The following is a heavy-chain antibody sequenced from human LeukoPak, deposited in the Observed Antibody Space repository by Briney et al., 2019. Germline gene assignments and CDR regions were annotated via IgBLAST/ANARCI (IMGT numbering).Heavy chain of an antibody. CDR2: INPSGGST. J-gene: IGHJ5*02. CDR3: ARVRALTYYDILTGYYRRYNWFDP. Sequence: ASVKVSCKASGYTFTSYYMHWVRQAPGQGLGWMGIINPSGGSTSYAQKFQGRVTMTRDMSTSTVYMELSSLRSEDTAVYYCARVRALTYYDILTGYYRRYNWFDPWGQGTLVTVSS. CDR1: GYTFTSYY. V-gene: IGHV1-46*01. D-gene: IGHD3-9*01.